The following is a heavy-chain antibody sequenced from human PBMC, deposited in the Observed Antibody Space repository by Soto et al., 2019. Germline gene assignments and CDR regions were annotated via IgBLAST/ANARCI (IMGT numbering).Heavy chain of an antibody. CDR3: AKEKQIIAVAGPFQH. CDR2: ISGSGGST. D-gene: IGHD6-19*01. J-gene: IGHJ1*01. CDR1: GVTCSRYA. Sequence: PAGSLRLSCAASGVTCSRYAMSWVRQAPGKGLEWVSAISGSGGSTYYADSVKGRFTISRDNSKNTLYLQMNSLRAEDTAVYYRAKEKQIIAVAGPFQHWGQGTLVTVSS. V-gene: IGHV3-23*01.